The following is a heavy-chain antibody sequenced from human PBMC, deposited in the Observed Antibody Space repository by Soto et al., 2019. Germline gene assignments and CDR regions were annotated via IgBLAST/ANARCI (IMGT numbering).Heavy chain of an antibody. CDR3: ARDPSGHPPLYRFDP. Sequence: SDTLSLTCTVSGDSISTYYWHWIRLPPGKGLEWIGYIYYTGDTNYNPSLKSRVTISLDTSKNQFSLKLSSVTAADTAVYYCARDPSGHPPLYRFDPWGQGTLVTGS. CDR1: GDSISTYY. V-gene: IGHV4-59*01. J-gene: IGHJ5*02. D-gene: IGHD1-26*01. CDR2: IYYTGDT.